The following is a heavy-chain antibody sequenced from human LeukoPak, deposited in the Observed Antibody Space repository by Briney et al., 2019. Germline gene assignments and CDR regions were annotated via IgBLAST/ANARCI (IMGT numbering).Heavy chain of an antibody. CDR1: GYTFTGYY. CDR2: INPDSGGT. Sequence: GASVKVSCKASGYTFTGYYMHWVRQAPGQGLEWMGWINPDSGGTNYAQKIQGRVTMTRDTSISTAYMELSRLRSDDTAVYYCARDPKQLVPDYWGQGTLVTVSS. CDR3: ARDPKQLVPDY. V-gene: IGHV1-2*02. J-gene: IGHJ4*02. D-gene: IGHD6-6*01.